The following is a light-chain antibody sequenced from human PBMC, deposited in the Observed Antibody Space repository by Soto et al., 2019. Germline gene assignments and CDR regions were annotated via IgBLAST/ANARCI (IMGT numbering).Light chain of an antibody. V-gene: IGKV3-11*01. Sequence: EIVLTQSPATLSLSPGERATLSCRASQSVSSYLAWYQQKPGQAPRLLIYDASNRATGIPARFSGSGSGTDFTLTISSLEPEAFAVYYCQQRSNWPPFFGQGNKLEIK. CDR2: DAS. CDR1: QSVSSY. CDR3: QQRSNWPPF. J-gene: IGKJ2*01.